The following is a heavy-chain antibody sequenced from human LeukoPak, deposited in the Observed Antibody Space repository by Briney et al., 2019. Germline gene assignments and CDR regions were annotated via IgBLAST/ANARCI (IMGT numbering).Heavy chain of an antibody. CDR2: IYYSGST. D-gene: IGHD4-17*01. J-gene: IGHJ6*02. Sequence: SETLSLTCTVSGGSISSYYWSWIRQPPGKGLEWIGYIYYSGSTNYNPSLKSRVTISVDTSKNQFSLKLSSVTAADTAVYYCARDSGDYLYYSSGMDVWGQGTTVTVSS. CDR3: ARDSGDYLYYSSGMDV. V-gene: IGHV4-59*01. CDR1: GGSISSYY.